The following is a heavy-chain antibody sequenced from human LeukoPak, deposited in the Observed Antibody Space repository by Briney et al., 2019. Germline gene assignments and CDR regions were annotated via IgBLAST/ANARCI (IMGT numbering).Heavy chain of an antibody. CDR2: IYYTGST. Sequence: SETLSLTCSVSGGSISSLYWSWIRQPPGKGLEWIGYIYYTGSTNYNPSLKSRVTMFVDMSKNQFSLRLSSVTAADTAVYYCVRSSTYHLFDDWGQGTLVTVSS. CDR1: GGSISSLY. J-gene: IGHJ4*02. D-gene: IGHD2-15*01. CDR3: VRSSTYHLFDD. V-gene: IGHV4-59*08.